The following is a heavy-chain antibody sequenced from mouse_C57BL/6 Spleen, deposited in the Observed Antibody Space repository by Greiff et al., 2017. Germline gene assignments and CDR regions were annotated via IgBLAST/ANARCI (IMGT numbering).Heavy chain of an antibody. V-gene: IGHV1-53*01. J-gene: IGHJ4*01. D-gene: IGHD1-1*01. CDR2: INPSNGGT. CDR1: GYTFTSYW. Sequence: VQLQQPGTELVKPGASVKLSCKASGYTFTSYWMHWVKQRPGQGLEWIGNINPSNGGTNYNEKFKSKATLTVDKSSSTAYMQLSSLTSEDSAVYYCARPIYYYGSSYYAMDYWGQGTSVTVSS. CDR3: ARPIYYYGSSYYAMDY.